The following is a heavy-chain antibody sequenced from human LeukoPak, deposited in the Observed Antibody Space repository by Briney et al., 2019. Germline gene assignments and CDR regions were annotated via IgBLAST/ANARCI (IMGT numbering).Heavy chain of an antibody. V-gene: IGHV4-34*01. J-gene: IGHJ5*02. CDR3: ARGRNYYDEILNWFDP. Sequence: SETLSLTCAVYGGSFSGYYWSWIRQPPGKGLGWIGEINHSGSTNYNPSLKSRVTISVDTSKNQFSLKLSSVTAADTAVYYCARGRNYYDEILNWFDPWGQGTLVTVSS. CDR2: INHSGST. CDR1: GGSFSGYY. D-gene: IGHD3-22*01.